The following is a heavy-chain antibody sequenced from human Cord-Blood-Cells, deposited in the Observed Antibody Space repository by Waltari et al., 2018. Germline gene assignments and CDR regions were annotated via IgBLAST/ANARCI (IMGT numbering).Heavy chain of an antibody. D-gene: IGHD6-6*01. CDR3: ARRRSSSSWYFDL. J-gene: IGHJ2*01. CDR2: IYYSGGT. Sequence: QLQLQESGPGLVKPSETLSLTCTVSGRSISSSSYYWGWIRQPPGKGLAWIGSIYYSGGTYYNPSLKSQVTIAVDTSKHQFSLKLSSLPAADTAVYYCARRRSSSSWYFDLWGRGTLVTVAS. CDR1: GRSISSSSYY. V-gene: IGHV4-39*01.